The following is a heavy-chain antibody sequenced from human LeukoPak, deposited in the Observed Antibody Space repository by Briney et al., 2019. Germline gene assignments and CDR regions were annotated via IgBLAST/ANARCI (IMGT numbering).Heavy chain of an antibody. J-gene: IGHJ6*03. CDR3: AKNGELHYYMDV. CDR1: GFTFTTYG. Sequence: GGSLRLSCATSGFTFTTYGMIWVRQAPGKGLEWVLGISGSGSNTYYADSAKGRFTSSRDSSKRTVYLHMNSLRAEDTAVYYCAKNGELHYYMDVLGKGTTVTVSS. CDR2: ISGSGSNT. V-gene: IGHV3-23*01. D-gene: IGHD2-8*01.